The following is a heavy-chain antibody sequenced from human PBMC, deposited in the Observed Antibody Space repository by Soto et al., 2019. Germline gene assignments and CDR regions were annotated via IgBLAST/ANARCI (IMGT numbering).Heavy chain of an antibody. D-gene: IGHD2-21*02. CDR2: IHPSGGGS. V-gene: IGHV1-46*02. Sequence: QVQLVQSGAEVKKPGASVKVSCKPSGYTLNTYYLHWVRQAPGQGLEWMGIIHPSGGGSTYAQKCLGRVPMTRDTSTSAVFMELSSLGSADTAVYYCARGGHIAVVTASFDYWGQGTLGTVSS. CDR3: ARGGHIAVVTASFDY. CDR1: GYTLNTYY. J-gene: IGHJ4*02.